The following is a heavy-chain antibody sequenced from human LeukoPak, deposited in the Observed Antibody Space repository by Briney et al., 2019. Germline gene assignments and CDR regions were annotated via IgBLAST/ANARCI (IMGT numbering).Heavy chain of an antibody. CDR2: VVPMFGIR. CDR1: GGTFNNYV. Sequence: SLKVSCKTSGGTFNNYVISWVRQAPGQGLEWMGRVVPMFGIRNYPQTFRGRVNITADKATNTVYMELRSLRAEDTAIYYCATEPSRSYSFDHLDFWGLGTPVTVSS. V-gene: IGHV1-69*04. J-gene: IGHJ4*02. CDR3: ATEPSRSYSFDHLDF. D-gene: IGHD5-12*01.